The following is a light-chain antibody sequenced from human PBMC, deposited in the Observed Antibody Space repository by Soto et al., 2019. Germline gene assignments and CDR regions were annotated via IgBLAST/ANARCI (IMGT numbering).Light chain of an antibody. V-gene: IGKV1-5*03. CDR1: QSIGSW. J-gene: IGKJ3*01. CDR3: QQYNTYPQT. CDR2: KAS. Sequence: DIQMTQSPSTLSASVGDRITITCRASQSIGSWLAWYQQKPGKAPNLLIYKASILESGVPSRFSGSGSGTGFTLTISSLQPDDFATYYCQQYNTYPQTFGPGTKVDIK.